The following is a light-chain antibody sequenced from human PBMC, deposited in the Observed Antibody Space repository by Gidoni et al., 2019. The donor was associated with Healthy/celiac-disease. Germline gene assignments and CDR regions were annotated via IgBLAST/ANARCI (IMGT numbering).Light chain of an antibody. V-gene: IGLV2-14*01. J-gene: IGLJ2*01. CDR2: EVS. CDR3: SSYTSSSTYVV. CDR1: SSDVVGYNY. Sequence: SVSGSTGKSITISCTGTSSDVVGYNYVYWYQQHTVKAPKLMIYEVSNRPSWVSNLFSGSKSGNKASLTISGLHAEYDADYYCSSYTSSSTYVVFGGGTKLTVL.